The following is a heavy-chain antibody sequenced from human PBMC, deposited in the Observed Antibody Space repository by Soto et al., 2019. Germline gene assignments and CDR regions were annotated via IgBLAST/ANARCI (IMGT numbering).Heavy chain of an antibody. D-gene: IGHD2-15*01. J-gene: IGHJ4*02. CDR1: GFTFSSYA. CDR3: AKDIRSPRYCSGGSCRPYYFDY. CDR2: ISGSGGST. V-gene: IGHV3-23*01. Sequence: GGSLRLSCAASGFTFSSYAMSWVRQAPGKGLEWVSAISGSGGSTYYADSVKGRFTISRDNSKNTLYLQMNSLRAEDTAVYYCAKDIRSPRYCSGGSCRPYYFDYWGQGTLVTVSS.